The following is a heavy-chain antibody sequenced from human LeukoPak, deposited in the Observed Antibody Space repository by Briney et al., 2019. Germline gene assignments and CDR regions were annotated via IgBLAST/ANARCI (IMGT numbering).Heavy chain of an antibody. V-gene: IGHV3-30*18. J-gene: IGHJ6*02. CDR1: GFTFNKYG. Sequence: GGSLRLSCAASGFTFNKYGMHWVRQTPGKGLEWVAVISKDGSDTSYADSVKGRFTISRDNSKDTMFLQMNSLRREDTAVYYCAKSRAQIMITLGDVWGQGTTVTVAS. D-gene: IGHD3-16*01. CDR3: AKSRAQIMITLGDV. CDR2: ISKDGSDT.